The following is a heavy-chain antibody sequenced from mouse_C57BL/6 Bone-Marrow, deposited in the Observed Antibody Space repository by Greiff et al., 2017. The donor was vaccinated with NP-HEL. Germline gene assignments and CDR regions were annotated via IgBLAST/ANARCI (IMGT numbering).Heavy chain of an antibody. CDR1: GYTFTSYW. J-gene: IGHJ4*01. V-gene: IGHV1-5*01. CDR3: TRRRWLPPMDY. CDR2: ISPGNSYT. D-gene: IGHD2-3*01. Sequence: EVQLQQSGTVLARPGASVKMSCKTSGYTFTSYWMHWVKQRPGQGLEWIGAISPGNSYTCYNQKFKGKAKLTAVTSASTAYMELSSLTNEDSAVYYCTRRRWLPPMDYWGQGSSVTVS.